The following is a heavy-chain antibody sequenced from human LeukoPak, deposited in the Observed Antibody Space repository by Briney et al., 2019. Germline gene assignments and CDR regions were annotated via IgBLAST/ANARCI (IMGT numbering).Heavy chain of an antibody. CDR3: AKSRYYYDSSGYYFDY. CDR2: ISYDGGNK. D-gene: IGHD3-22*01. CDR1: GFTFSSYG. Sequence: GGSLRLSCAASGFTFSSYGMHWVRQAPGKGLEWVAVISYDGGNKYYADSVKGRFTISRDNSKNTLYLQMNSLRAEDTAVYYCAKSRYYYDSSGYYFDYWGQGTLVTVSS. J-gene: IGHJ4*02. V-gene: IGHV3-30*18.